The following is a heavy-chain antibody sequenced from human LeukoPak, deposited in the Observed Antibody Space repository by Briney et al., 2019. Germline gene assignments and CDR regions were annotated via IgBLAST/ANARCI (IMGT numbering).Heavy chain of an antibody. CDR3: AKRSSIAFFDY. V-gene: IGHV3-23*01. Sequence: GGSLGLSCAVSGFTFNNYAMSWVRQAPGKGLEWVSGISGSGGSTYYADSVKGRFTISRDNSKNTLYLQMNSLRAEDTAVYYCAKRSSIAFFDYWGQGTLVTVSS. CDR1: GFTFNNYA. D-gene: IGHD6-6*01. CDR2: ISGSGGST. J-gene: IGHJ4*02.